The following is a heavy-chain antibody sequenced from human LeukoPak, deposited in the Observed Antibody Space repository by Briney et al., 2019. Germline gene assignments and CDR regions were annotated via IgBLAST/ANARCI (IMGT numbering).Heavy chain of an antibody. Sequence: AESLTLTCAVSGGSISSCNWWSWLRHPPGKGLEWTGESYHRGSTNYNPSVKSRVTISVDKSKNQFSLQLSSVTAADTAVYYCGKVGDILTGYYIWGQGTLVTVSS. CDR2: SYHRGST. CDR3: GKVGDILTGYYI. V-gene: IGHV4-4*02. D-gene: IGHD3-9*01. CDR1: GGSISSCNW. J-gene: IGHJ4*02.